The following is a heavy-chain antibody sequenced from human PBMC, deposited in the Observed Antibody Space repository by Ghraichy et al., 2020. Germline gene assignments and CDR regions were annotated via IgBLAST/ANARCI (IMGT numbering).Heavy chain of an antibody. D-gene: IGHD5-18*01. CDR2: IGGSGRYR. J-gene: IGHJ6*02. V-gene: IGHV3-21*01. Sequence: GESLNISCAASGFTFSSYTMNWVRQAPGKGLEWVSSIGGSGRYRYYADSLKGRFAISRDNAKNSLYLQMNSLSAEDAAVYYCTRDAYLPGYSYGRPLYGMDVWGQGTTVTVTS. CDR3: TRDAYLPGYSYGRPLYGMDV. CDR1: GFTFSSYT.